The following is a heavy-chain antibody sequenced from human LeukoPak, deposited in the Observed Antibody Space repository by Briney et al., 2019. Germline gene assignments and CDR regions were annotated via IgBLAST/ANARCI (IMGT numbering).Heavy chain of an antibody. CDR2: TYYRSAWYN. V-gene: IGHV6-1*01. CDR1: GDSVSSNSAA. J-gene: IGHJ4*02. CDR3: ARASYSSSWYWGFFDY. D-gene: IGHD6-13*01. Sequence: SQTLSLTCAISGDSVSSNSAAWNWIRQSPSRCLEWLGRTYYRSAWYNDYAVSVKSRITTNPDTSKNQFSLQLNSVTPEDTAVYYCARASYSSSWYWGFFDYWGQGTLVTVSS.